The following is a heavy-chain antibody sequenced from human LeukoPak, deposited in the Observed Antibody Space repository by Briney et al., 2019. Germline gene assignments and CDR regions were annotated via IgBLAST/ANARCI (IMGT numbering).Heavy chain of an antibody. CDR2: IYPGDSDS. Sequence: GESLKISCTGSGYNFMNYWVGWVRQMPGKGLEWMGIIYPGDSDSRYSPSFQGQVTVSADKSISTAYLQWSSLQASDTAMYYCARRLYSGSCDYWGQGTLVTVSS. CDR1: GYNFMNYW. CDR3: ARRLYSGSCDY. V-gene: IGHV5-51*01. D-gene: IGHD1-26*01. J-gene: IGHJ4*02.